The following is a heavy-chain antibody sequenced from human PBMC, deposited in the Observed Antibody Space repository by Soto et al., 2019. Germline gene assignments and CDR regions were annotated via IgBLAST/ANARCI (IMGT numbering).Heavy chain of an antibody. CDR2: VYYSGST. CDR3: ARQLISSGSPWDFDY. V-gene: IGHV4-39*01. Sequence: PSETLSLTCTVSGGSMSSSLYYWGWIRQPPGKGLEWIGTVYYSGSTYYNPSLKSRVTISVDTSKNQLYLKLTSVTAADTAVYYCARQLISSGSPWDFDYWGQGTLVTVSS. J-gene: IGHJ4*02. CDR1: GGSMSSSLYY. D-gene: IGHD1-26*01.